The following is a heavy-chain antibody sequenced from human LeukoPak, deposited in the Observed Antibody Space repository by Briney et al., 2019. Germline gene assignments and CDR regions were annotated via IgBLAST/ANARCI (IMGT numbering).Heavy chain of an antibody. V-gene: IGHV3-21*04. CDR1: GFTFNNYI. J-gene: IGHJ4*02. CDR3: AREISGSYAMYFDY. D-gene: IGHD1-26*01. Sequence: GGSLRLSCAASGFTFNNYIINWVRQAPGKVLEWVSSISSGSKYIYYADSLKGRFTISRDNAKNSLYLQMNSLRSDDTAVYYCAREISGSYAMYFDYWGQGTLVTVSS. CDR2: ISSGSKYI.